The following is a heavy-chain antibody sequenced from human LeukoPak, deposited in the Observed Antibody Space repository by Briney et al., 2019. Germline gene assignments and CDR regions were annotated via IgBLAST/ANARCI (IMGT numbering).Heavy chain of an antibody. CDR1: GFTFSSYW. D-gene: IGHD6-19*01. Sequence: AGGSLRLSCAASGFTFSSYWMSWVRQATGRGLEWVTNIKQDGSEIYYVDSVKGRFTISRDNAKNSLYLQMNSLRAEDTAVYYCARDNGRQWLVRGTDAFDIWGQGTMVTVSS. CDR3: ARDNGRQWLVRGTDAFDI. J-gene: IGHJ3*02. V-gene: IGHV3-7*01. CDR2: IKQDGSEI.